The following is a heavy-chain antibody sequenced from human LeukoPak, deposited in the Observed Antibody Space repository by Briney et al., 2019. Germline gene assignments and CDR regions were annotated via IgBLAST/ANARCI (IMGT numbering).Heavy chain of an antibody. D-gene: IGHD3-22*01. CDR3: ARVSYGSSGYYLV. J-gene: IGHJ4*02. Sequence: GGSLRLSCAASGFIFSSYGVNWVRQAPGKGLEWVSYISSSGTTVYYADSVKGRFTISRDNAKSSVYLQMTSLRAEDTAVYYCARVSYGSSGYYLVWGQGTLVTVSS. CDR1: GFIFSSYG. CDR2: ISSSGTTV. V-gene: IGHV3-48*03.